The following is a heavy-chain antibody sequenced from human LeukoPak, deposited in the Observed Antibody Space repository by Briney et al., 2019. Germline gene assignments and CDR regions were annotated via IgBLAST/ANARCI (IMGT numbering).Heavy chain of an antibody. CDR3: TTGPLRIAARLVVDS. D-gene: IGHD6-6*01. Sequence: GGSLRLSCAASGFTFSSYAMHWVRQAPGKGLEWVAVISYDGSNKYYADSVKGRFTISRDNSKNTLYLQMNSLKTEDTASYYCTTGPLRIAARLVVDSWGQGTLVTVSS. J-gene: IGHJ4*02. V-gene: IGHV3-30*04. CDR2: ISYDGSNK. CDR1: GFTFSSYA.